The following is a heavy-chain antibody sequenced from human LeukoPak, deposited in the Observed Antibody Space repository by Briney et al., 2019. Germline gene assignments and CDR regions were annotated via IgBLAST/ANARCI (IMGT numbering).Heavy chain of an antibody. CDR3: ARVGYYDFWSGRLDYFDY. V-gene: IGHV1-18*01. Sequence: GASVKVSCKASCYTFTSYGISWVRQAPGQGLEWMGWISAYNGNTNYAQKLQGKVTMTTDTSTSTAYMELRSLRSDDTAVYYCARVGYYDFWSGRLDYFDYWGQGTLVTVSS. D-gene: IGHD3-3*01. J-gene: IGHJ4*02. CDR2: ISAYNGNT. CDR1: CYTFTSYG.